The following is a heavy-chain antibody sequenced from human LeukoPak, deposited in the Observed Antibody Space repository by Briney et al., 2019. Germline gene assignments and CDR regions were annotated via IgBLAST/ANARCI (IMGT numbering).Heavy chain of an antibody. Sequence: SETLSLTCTVSGGSISSSSHYWGWIRQPPGKGLEWIASIYYRGSTYYNTSLKSRVTISVDTSKNQFSLKLSSVTAADTAVYYCARATPTITIPNFDPWGQGSLDTVSS. D-gene: IGHD3-3*01. CDR2: IYYRGST. CDR3: ARATPTITIPNFDP. J-gene: IGHJ5*02. V-gene: IGHV4-39*07. CDR1: GGSISSSSHY.